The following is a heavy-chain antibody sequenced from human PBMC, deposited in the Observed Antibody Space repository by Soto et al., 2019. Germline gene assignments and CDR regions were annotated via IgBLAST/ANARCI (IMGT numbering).Heavy chain of an antibody. Sequence: ASVKVSCKASGGTFSSYAISWVRQAPGQGLEWMGGIIPIFGTANYAQKFQGRVTITADESTSTAYMELSSLRSEDTAVYYCARAGVERYNWNEGDAFDIWGQGTMVTVSS. V-gene: IGHV1-69*13. CDR2: IIPIFGTA. J-gene: IGHJ3*02. CDR1: GGTFSSYA. D-gene: IGHD1-1*01. CDR3: ARAGVERYNWNEGDAFDI.